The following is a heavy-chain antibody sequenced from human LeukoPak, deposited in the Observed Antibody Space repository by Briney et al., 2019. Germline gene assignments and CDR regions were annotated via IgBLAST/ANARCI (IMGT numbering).Heavy chain of an antibody. D-gene: IGHD2-2*02. J-gene: IGHJ4*02. CDR1: GGSFSGYY. Sequence: PSETLSLTCAVYGGSFSGYYWSWIRQPPGKGLEWIGEINHSGSTNYNPSLKSRVTISVDTSKNQFSLKLSSVTAADTAVYYCARGTLGYCSSTSCYRYYFDYWGQGTLVTVSS. V-gene: IGHV4-34*01. CDR3: ARGTLGYCSSTSCYRYYFDY. CDR2: INHSGST.